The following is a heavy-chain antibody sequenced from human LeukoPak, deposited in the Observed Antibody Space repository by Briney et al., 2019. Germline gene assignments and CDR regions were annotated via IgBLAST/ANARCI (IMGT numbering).Heavy chain of an antibody. CDR1: GGTFSSYA. CDR3: ASYSGRQTAYGWFDP. J-gene: IGHJ5*02. V-gene: IGHV1-69*01. D-gene: IGHD6-19*01. CDR2: IIPIFGTA. Sequence: SVNVSCKASGGTFSSYAISWVRQAPGQGLEWMGGIIPIFGTANYAQKFQGRVTITADESTSTAYMELSSLRSEDTAVYYCASYSGRQTAYGWFDPWGQGTLVTVSS.